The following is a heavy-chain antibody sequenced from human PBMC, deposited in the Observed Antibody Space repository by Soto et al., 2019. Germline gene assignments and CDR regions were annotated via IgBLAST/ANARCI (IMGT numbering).Heavy chain of an antibody. Sequence: SETLSLTCSVSGADLKSGNYYWSWIRQVPGKGLEWIGHIYVTGPVDYHPALRPGITIPQDTSERQFSLNMRLVTAADTAVYYCATLRIATNNHKWFDPWGQGTLVAGSS. CDR2: IYVTGPV. D-gene: IGHD1-20*01. V-gene: IGHV4-31*03. J-gene: IGHJ5*02. CDR3: ATLRIATNNHKWFDP. CDR1: GADLKSGNYY.